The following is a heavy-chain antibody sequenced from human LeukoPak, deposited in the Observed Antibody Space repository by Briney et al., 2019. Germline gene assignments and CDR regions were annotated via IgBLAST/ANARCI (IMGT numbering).Heavy chain of an antibody. CDR3: ARDTPAVYDSSGYKDAFDI. Sequence: ASVNVSCKASGYTFTSYGISWVRQAPGQGLEWMGWISAYNGNTNYAQKLQGRVTMTTDTSTSTAYMELRSLRSDDTAVYYCARDTPAVYDSSGYKDAFDIWGQGTMVTVSS. V-gene: IGHV1-18*01. CDR1: GYTFTSYG. CDR2: ISAYNGNT. J-gene: IGHJ3*02. D-gene: IGHD3-22*01.